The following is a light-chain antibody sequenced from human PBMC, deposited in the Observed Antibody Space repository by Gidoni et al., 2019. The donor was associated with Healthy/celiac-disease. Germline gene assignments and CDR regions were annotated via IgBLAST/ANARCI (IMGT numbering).Light chain of an antibody. V-gene: IGKV1-5*03. J-gene: IGKJ1*01. Sequence: DIQMTQSPSTLSASVGDRVTITCRASQSSSSWLAWYQQKPGKAPKLLIYKASSLESGVPSRFSDSGSGTEFTLTISSLQPDDFATYYCQQYNSYWTFGQGTKVEIK. CDR3: QQYNSYWT. CDR1: QSSSSW. CDR2: KAS.